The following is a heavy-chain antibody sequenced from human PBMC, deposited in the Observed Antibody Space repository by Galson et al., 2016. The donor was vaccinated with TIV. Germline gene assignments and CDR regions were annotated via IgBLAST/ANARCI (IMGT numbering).Heavy chain of an antibody. CDR1: GYTFTSYD. CDR3: ARGGYSSRWYGDAFDI. J-gene: IGHJ3*02. Sequence: VKVSCKASGYTFTSYDINWVRQATGQGLEWMGWMNPNSGNTGYAQKFQGRVTMTRNTSISTAYIELTSLRSEDTAVYYCARGGYSSRWYGDAFDIWGQGTMVTVSS. CDR2: MNPNSGNT. V-gene: IGHV1-8*01. D-gene: IGHD6-13*01.